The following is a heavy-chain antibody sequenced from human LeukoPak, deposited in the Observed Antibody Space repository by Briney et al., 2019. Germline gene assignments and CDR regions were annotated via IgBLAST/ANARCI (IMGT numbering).Heavy chain of an antibody. Sequence: PGGTLRLSCAASGFTFSSYVMSWVRQAPGKGLEWVSAISNSGDNTYYADSVKGRFTISRDNAKNSLYLQMNRLRAEDTALYYCAKDMGITMVRGVNFDYWGQGTLVTVSS. CDR1: GFTFSSYV. J-gene: IGHJ4*02. CDR3: AKDMGITMVRGVNFDY. D-gene: IGHD3-10*01. CDR2: ISNSGDNT. V-gene: IGHV3-23*01.